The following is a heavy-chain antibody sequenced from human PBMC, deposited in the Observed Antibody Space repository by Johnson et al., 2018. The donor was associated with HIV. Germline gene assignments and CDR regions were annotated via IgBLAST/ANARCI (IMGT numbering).Heavy chain of an antibody. Sequence: VQLVESGGGLVKPGGSLRLSCAASGFTFSNAWMSWVRQAPGKGLEWVSGINWNGGSTGYADSVKGRFTISRDNAKNSLYLQMNSLRADEAALYYCARVMAGSSGYRAFDIWGQGTMVTVSS. J-gene: IGHJ3*02. CDR1: GFTFSNAW. D-gene: IGHD3-22*01. CDR2: INWNGGST. V-gene: IGHV3-20*04. CDR3: ARVMAGSSGYRAFDI.